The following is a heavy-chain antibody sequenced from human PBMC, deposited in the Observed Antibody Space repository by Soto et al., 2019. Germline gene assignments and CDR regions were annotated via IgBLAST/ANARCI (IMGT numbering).Heavy chain of an antibody. D-gene: IGHD1-26*01. CDR1: GFTFDDYA. J-gene: IGHJ6*02. Sequence: GGSLRLSCAASGFTFDDYAMHWVRQAPGKGLEWVSGISWNSGSIGYADSVKGRFTISRDNAKNSLYLQMNSLRAEDTALYYCAKDIGIAPDYYGMDVWGQGTTVTVSS. V-gene: IGHV3-9*01. CDR3: AKDIGIAPDYYGMDV. CDR2: ISWNSGSI.